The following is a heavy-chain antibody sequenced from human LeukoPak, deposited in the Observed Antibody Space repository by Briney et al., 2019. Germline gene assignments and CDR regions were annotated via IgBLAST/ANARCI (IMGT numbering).Heavy chain of an antibody. Sequence: ASVKVSCKASVYTFIHYGITWVRQAPGQGLEWMGWISPYTGNTKFAQRVQGRVTLTTDTSTTTAYMELRSLTTDDTAVYFCARDQWEALVGGIYYIDVWGKGTTVTVSS. J-gene: IGHJ6*03. V-gene: IGHV1-18*01. CDR1: VYTFIHYG. CDR2: ISPYTGNT. D-gene: IGHD3-16*01. CDR3: ARDQWEALVGGIYYIDV.